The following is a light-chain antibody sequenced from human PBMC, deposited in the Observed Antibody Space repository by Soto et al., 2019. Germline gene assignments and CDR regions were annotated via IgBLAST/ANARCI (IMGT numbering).Light chain of an antibody. Sequence: EIVLTQSPGTLSLSPGERATLSCRARQSVGSTYLAWYQQKPGQAPRLLIYGASSRATGIPDRFSGSGSETDFTLTISRLEPEDFAVYYCQQYGDSPWTFGQGTKVDIK. CDR2: GAS. V-gene: IGKV3-20*01. CDR3: QQYGDSPWT. J-gene: IGKJ1*01. CDR1: QSVGSTY.